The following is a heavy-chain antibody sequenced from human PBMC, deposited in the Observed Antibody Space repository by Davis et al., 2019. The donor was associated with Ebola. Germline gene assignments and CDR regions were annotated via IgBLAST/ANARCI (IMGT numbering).Heavy chain of an antibody. D-gene: IGHD3-3*01. CDR1: GFTFSSYW. CDR2: INSDGSST. J-gene: IGHJ6*02. V-gene: IGHV3-74*01. CDR3: ATYDFWSGYYRWHYGMDV. Sequence: HTGGSLRLSCAASGFTFSSYWMHWVRQAPGKGLVWVSRINSDGSSTSYADSVKGRFTISRDNAKNTLYLQMNSLRAEDTAVYYCATYDFWSGYYRWHYGMDVWGQGTTVTVSS.